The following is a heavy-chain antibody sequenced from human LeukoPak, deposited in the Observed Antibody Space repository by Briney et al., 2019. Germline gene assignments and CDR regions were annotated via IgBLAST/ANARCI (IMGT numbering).Heavy chain of an antibody. V-gene: IGHV4-59*01. CDR2: LHYSGST. D-gene: IGHD2-2*01. CDR3: ASGPGVEYPFDY. CDR1: GGXFSSYY. J-gene: IGHJ4*02. Sequence: SETLSLTCDVYGGXFSSYYCSWIRQPPGKGLEWIWSLHYSGSTNYNPSLKSRVTISVDTSKHQFSLQLSSVTAADTAVYYCASGPGVEYPFDYWGQGTLVTVSS.